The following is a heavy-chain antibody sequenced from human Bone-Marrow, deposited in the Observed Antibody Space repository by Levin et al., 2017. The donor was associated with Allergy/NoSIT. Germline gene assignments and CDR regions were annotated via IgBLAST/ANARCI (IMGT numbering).Heavy chain of an antibody. CDR3: AYAVDV. CDR1: GDSVSSNTAA. Sequence: PSETLSLTCVISGDSVSSNTAAWNWIRQSPSRGLEWLGRTFYRSNWYSDYAVSVKGRISITADASKNQFSLHLRSVTPEDTAVYYCAYAVDVWGQGTTVTVSS. V-gene: IGHV6-1*01. CDR2: TFYRSNWYS. J-gene: IGHJ6*02.